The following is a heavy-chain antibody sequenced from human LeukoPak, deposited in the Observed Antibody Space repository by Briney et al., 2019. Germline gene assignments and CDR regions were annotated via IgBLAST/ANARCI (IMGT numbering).Heavy chain of an antibody. CDR3: ARGGEWELHSGFDY. V-gene: IGHV1-18*04. CDR2: ISAYNGNT. J-gene: IGHJ4*02. D-gene: IGHD1-26*01. CDR1: GYTFTGYY. Sequence: ASVKVSCKASGYTFTGYYMHWVRQAPGQGLEWMGWISAYNGNTNYAQKLQGRVTMTTDTSTSTAYMELRSLRSDDTAVYYCARGGEWELHSGFDYWGQGTLVTVSP.